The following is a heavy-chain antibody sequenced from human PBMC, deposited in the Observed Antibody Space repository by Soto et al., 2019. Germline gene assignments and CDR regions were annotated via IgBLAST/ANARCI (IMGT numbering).Heavy chain of an antibody. CDR2: ISPVNGKT. Sequence: SVKVSCKASGGTFSSYAISWVRQAPGQGLEWLGWISPVNGKTKWSQKFQGRVTITWDTSTTTTYIELSSLRSEDTAVYYCASGHCSGDCYSDYWGQGTLVTVSS. D-gene: IGHD2-21*02. J-gene: IGHJ4*02. CDR1: GGTFSSYA. CDR3: ASGHCSGDCYSDY. V-gene: IGHV1-69*10.